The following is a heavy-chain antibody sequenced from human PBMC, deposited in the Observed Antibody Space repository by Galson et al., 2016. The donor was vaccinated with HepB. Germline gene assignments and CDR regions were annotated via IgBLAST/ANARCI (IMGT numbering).Heavy chain of an antibody. Sequence: SLRLSCAASGFTFRGAWMIWVRQAPGRGLEWLGLLKSKTYGGSVDYAAPVKGRFTISTDASENTLYLQMSSLKTDDTAVYYCAADVPYIEYKGIDCWGQGVLVTVSS. CDR3: AADVPYIEYKGIDC. D-gene: IGHD1-1*01. CDR2: LKSKTYGGSV. V-gene: IGHV3-15*01. CDR1: GFTFRGAW. J-gene: IGHJ4*02.